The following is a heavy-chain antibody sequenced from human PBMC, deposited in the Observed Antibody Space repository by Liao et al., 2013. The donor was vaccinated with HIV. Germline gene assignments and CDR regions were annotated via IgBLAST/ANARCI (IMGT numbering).Heavy chain of an antibody. V-gene: IGHV4-61*02. D-gene: IGHD3-9*01. CDR1: GGSLSSGSYC. CDR2: IYANGST. Sequence: QVQLQESGPGLVKPSQTLSLTCSVSGGSLSSGSYCWGWIRQPAGRGLEWIGRIYANGSTNYNPSLKSRVTISVDTSKNQFSLKLSSVTAADTAVYYCAREGTHILTGYYKAFDYWGQGTLVTVSS. CDR3: AREGTHILTGYYKAFDY. J-gene: IGHJ4*02.